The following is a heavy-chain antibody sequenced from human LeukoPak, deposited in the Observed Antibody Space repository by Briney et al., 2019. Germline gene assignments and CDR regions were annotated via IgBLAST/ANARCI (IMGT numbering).Heavy chain of an antibody. J-gene: IGHJ4*02. Sequence: GGSLRLSCAASGFTFSDYYMTWIRQSPAKGLEWLSYISGGGTTYYADSVKGRFYISRDNANNSLYLQMNSLRGDDTAVYYCARATFGEWLLDYWGQGILVTVSS. CDR3: ARATFGEWLLDY. CDR2: ISGGGTT. V-gene: IGHV3-11*01. D-gene: IGHD3-10*01. CDR1: GFTFSDYY.